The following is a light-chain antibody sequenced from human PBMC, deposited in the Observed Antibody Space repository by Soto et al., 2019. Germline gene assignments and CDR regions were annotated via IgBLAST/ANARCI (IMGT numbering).Light chain of an antibody. V-gene: IGLV2-14*01. CDR2: EVS. CDR3: RSYRSSSSLEI. CDR1: SSDVGGYNF. J-gene: IGLJ2*01. Sequence: QSALTQPASVSGSPGQSITISCTGTSSDVGGYNFVSWYQQYPGTAPKLMIYEVSNRPSGVSNRFSGSKSGNTASLTISGLQAEDEADYYCRSYRSSSSLEIFGGGTKLTVL.